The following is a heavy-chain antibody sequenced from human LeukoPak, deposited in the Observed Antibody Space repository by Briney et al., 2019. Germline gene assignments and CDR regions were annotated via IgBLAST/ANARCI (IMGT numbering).Heavy chain of an antibody. CDR3: ALTRNYYYMDV. Sequence: ASVKVSCKASGYTFTIYYTHWVRQAPGQGLEWMGIINPSGGSTSYAQKFQGRVTMTRDTSTSTVYMELSSLRSEDTAVYYCALTRNYYYMDVWGKGTTVTISS. D-gene: IGHD1-14*01. J-gene: IGHJ6*03. V-gene: IGHV1-46*01. CDR1: GYTFTIYY. CDR2: INPSGGST.